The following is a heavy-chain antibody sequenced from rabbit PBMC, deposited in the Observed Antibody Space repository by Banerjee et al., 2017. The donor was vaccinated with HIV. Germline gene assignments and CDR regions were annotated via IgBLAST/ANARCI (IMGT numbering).Heavy chain of an antibody. V-gene: IGHV1S45*01. CDR3: ARGIESYAGYGLGL. CDR1: GFSFSSSYW. CDR2: INSDSSGNT. D-gene: IGHD7-1*01. Sequence: QQQLVESGGGLVKPGASLTLTCTASGFSFSSSYWICWVRQAPGKGLEWIGCINSDSSGNTYYASWAKGRFTISKTSSTTVTLQMTTLTAADTATYFCARGIESYAGYGLGLRGPGTLVTVS. J-gene: IGHJ4*01.